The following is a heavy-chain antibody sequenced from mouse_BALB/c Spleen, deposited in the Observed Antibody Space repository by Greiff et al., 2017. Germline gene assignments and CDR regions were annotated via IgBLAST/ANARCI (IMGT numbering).Heavy chain of an antibody. D-gene: IGHD4-1*01. CDR2: ISYDGSN. Sequence: EVQLDESGPGLVKPSQSLSLTCSVTGYSITSGYYWNWIRQFPGNKLEWMGYISYDGSNNYNPSLKNRISITRDTSKNQFFLKLNSVTTEDTATYYCARSELGRDYFDYWGQGTTLTVSS. CDR1: GYSITSGYY. J-gene: IGHJ2*01. V-gene: IGHV3-6*02. CDR3: ARSELGRDYFDY.